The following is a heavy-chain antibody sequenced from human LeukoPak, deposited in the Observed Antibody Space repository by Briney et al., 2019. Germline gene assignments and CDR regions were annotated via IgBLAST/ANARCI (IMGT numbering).Heavy chain of an antibody. CDR2: ITSGSNYV. D-gene: IGHD3-9*01. Sequence: GGSLRLSCAASGFTFSNYGMNWVRQAPGKGLEWVSSITSGSNYVEYADSVKGRFAISRDNAKNSLYLQMNSLRAEDTAVYFCARDRSIVTGYYYFDFWGQGTLLTVSS. J-gene: IGHJ4*02. CDR1: GFTFSNYG. CDR3: ARDRSIVTGYYYFDF. V-gene: IGHV3-21*01.